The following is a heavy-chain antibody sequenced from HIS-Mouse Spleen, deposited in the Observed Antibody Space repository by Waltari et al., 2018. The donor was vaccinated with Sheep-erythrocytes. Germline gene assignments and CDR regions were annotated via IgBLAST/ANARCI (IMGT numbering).Heavy chain of an antibody. D-gene: IGHD1-26*01. V-gene: IGHV3-13*01. Sequence: EVQLVESGGGLVQPGGSLRLSCAASGFTFSSYDMHWVRQATGKGLGWFSAIGTAGDTYYPGSVKGRFTISRENAKNSLYLQMNSLRAGDTAVYYCARANSGSYDDAFDIWGQGTMVTVSS. J-gene: IGHJ3*02. CDR1: GFTFSSYD. CDR3: ARANSGSYDDAFDI. CDR2: IGTAGDT.